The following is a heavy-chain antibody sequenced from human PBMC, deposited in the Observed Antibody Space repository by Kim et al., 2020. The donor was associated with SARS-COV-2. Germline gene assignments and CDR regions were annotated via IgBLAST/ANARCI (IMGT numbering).Heavy chain of an antibody. CDR1: GFTFSSYG. J-gene: IGHJ4*02. Sequence: GGSLRLSCAASGFTFSSYGMHWVRQAPGKGLEWVAVIWYDGSNKYYADSVKGRFTISRDNSKNTLYLQMNSLRAEDTAVYYCARDEEGATVGGLFDYWGQGTLVTVSS. V-gene: IGHV3-33*01. D-gene: IGHD1-26*01. CDR2: IWYDGSNK. CDR3: ARDEEGATVGGLFDY.